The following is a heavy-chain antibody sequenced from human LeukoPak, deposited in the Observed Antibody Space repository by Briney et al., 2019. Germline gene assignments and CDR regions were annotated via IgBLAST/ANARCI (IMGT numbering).Heavy chain of an antibody. D-gene: IGHD2-2*01. V-gene: IGHV4-39*01. CDR3: ARHMGDIVVVPAAFDY. Sequence: PSETLSLTCTVSGGSISSSSYYWGWIRQPPGKGLEWIGSIYYSGSTYYNPSLKSRVTISVDTSKNQFSLKLSSVTAADTAVYYCARHMGDIVVVPAAFDYWGQGTLVTVSS. CDR2: IYYSGST. CDR1: GGSISSSSYY. J-gene: IGHJ4*02.